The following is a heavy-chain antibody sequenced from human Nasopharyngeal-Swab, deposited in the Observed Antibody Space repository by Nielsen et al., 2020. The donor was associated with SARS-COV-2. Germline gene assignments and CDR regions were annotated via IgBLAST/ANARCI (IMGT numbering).Heavy chain of an antibody. CDR2: IYYSGST. V-gene: IGHV4-59*01. Sequence: RQAPGKGLEWIGYIYYSGSTNYNPSLKSRVTISVDTSKNQFSLKLSSVTAADTAVYYCARDGQWELPLADPWGQGTLVTVSS. CDR3: ARDGQWELPLADP. J-gene: IGHJ5*02. D-gene: IGHD1-26*01.